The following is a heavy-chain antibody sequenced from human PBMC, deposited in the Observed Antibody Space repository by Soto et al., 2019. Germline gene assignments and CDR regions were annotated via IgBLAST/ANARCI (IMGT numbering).Heavy chain of an antibody. V-gene: IGHV3-74*01. Sequence: GGSLRLSCAASGFTFSSYWMHWVRQAPGKGLVWVSRINSDGSSTSYAESVKSRFTIHRDNAKNTLYLQMNSLRAEDTAVNHCARVYSSSSDFDYWGQGTLVNVSS. D-gene: IGHD6-6*01. CDR1: GFTFSSYW. CDR3: ARVYSSSSDFDY. CDR2: INSDGSST. J-gene: IGHJ4*02.